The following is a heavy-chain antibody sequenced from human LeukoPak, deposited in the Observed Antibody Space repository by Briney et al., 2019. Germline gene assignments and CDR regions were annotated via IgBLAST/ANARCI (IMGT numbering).Heavy chain of an antibody. V-gene: IGHV4-39*07. CDR1: GVSISSSSYY. J-gene: IGHJ5*02. CDR2: IYYSGST. D-gene: IGHD3-22*01. Sequence: SETLSLTCTVSGVSISSSSYYWGWIRQPPGKGLEWIESIYYSGSTYYNPSLKSRVTISVDTSKNQFSLKLSSVTAADTAVYYCAREGDYYDSSGSLANWFGPWGQGTLVTVSS. CDR3: AREGDYYDSSGSLANWFGP.